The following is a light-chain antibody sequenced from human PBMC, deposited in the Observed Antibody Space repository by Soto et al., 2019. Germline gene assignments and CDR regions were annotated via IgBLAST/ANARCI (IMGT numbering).Light chain of an antibody. CDR2: EDN. J-gene: IGLJ2*01. CDR3: CSYAGSYVV. Sequence: QSALTQPASVSGSPGQSITISCTGSSSDVGNYDLVSWFQHHPGKAPQLFIYEDNKWPSGASHRFSCSKSGNTASLTISGLQAEDEADYYCCSYAGSYVVFGGGTKVTVL. V-gene: IGLV2-23*01. CDR1: SSDVGNYDL.